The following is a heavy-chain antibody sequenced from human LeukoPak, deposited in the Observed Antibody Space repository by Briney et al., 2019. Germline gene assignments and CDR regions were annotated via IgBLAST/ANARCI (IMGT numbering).Heavy chain of an antibody. CDR1: GFTVSNNY. CDR3: ARGREGYSYDDAFDI. D-gene: IGHD5-18*01. J-gene: IGHJ3*02. Sequence: GGSLRLSCAASGFTVSNNYMTWVRQAPGKGLEWVSLIHSGGSTYYADSVKGRFTISRDNSKNTLYLQINSLRAEDTAIYYCARGREGYSYDDAFDIWGQGTMVTVSS. V-gene: IGHV3-66*01. CDR2: IHSGGST.